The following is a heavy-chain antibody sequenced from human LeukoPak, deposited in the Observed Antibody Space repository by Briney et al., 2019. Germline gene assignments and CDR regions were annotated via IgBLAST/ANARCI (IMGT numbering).Heavy chain of an antibody. CDR3: ARTFGEFQNYYYYYMDV. V-gene: IGHV4-4*07. Sequence: SETLSLTCTVSGGSISSYYWSWIRQPAGKGLEWIGRIYTSGSTNYNPSLKSRVTMSVDTSKNQFSLKLSSVTAADTAVYYCARTFGEFQNYYYYYMDVWGKGTTVTISS. J-gene: IGHJ6*03. CDR1: GGSISSYY. D-gene: IGHD3-10*01. CDR2: IYTSGST.